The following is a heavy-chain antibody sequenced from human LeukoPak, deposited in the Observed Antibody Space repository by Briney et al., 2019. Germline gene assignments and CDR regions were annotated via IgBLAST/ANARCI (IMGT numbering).Heavy chain of an antibody. CDR2: ISSSSYI. CDR3: ASITMLRGVNKGFDP. CDR1: GFTFSSYS. D-gene: IGHD3-10*01. J-gene: IGHJ5*02. V-gene: IGHV3-21*01. Sequence: GGSLRLSCAASGFTFSSYSMNWVRQAPGKGLEWVSSISSSSYIYYADSVKGRFTISRDNAKNSLYLQMNSLRAEDTAVYYCASITMLRGVNKGFDPWGQGTLVTVSS.